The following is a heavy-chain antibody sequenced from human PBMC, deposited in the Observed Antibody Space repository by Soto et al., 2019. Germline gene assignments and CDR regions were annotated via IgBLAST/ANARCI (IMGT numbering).Heavy chain of an antibody. CDR3: ARYSYGLFDY. CDR1: DESICRYS. V-gene: IGHV4-59*01. CDR2: IYYSGST. J-gene: IGHJ4*02. Sequence: SHTCTVGDESICRYSWNQYRQPPGKGLEWIGYIYYSGSTNYNPSLKSRVTISVDTSKNQFSLKLSSVTAADTAVYYCARYSYGLFDYWGQGTLVTVSS. D-gene: IGHD5-18*01.